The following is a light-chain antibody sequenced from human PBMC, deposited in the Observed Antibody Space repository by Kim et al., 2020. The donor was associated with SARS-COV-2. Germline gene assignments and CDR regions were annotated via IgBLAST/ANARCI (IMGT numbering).Light chain of an antibody. J-gene: IGLJ2*01. V-gene: IGLV3-19*01. CDR1: SLRSYY. CDR3: NPRDSNDNVV. Sequence: VALGQTVRITCQGDSLRSYYATWYQQKPEQAPILVIYGKNNRPSGIPDRFSGSSSGNTASLTITATQAGDEADYYCNPRDSNDNVVFGGGTQLTVL. CDR2: GKN.